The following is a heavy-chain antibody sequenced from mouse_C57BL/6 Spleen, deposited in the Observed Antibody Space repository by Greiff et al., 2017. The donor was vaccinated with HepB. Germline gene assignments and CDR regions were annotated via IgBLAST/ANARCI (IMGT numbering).Heavy chain of an antibody. Sequence: VQLQQSGAELVRPGASVTLSCKASGYTFTDYEMHWVKQTPVHGLEWIGAIDPETGGTAYNQKFKGKAILTADKSSSTAYMELRSLTSEDSAVYYCTRWGGSGYDDYWGQGTTLTVSS. CDR2: IDPETGGT. CDR1: GYTFTDYE. D-gene: IGHD3-2*02. J-gene: IGHJ2*01. V-gene: IGHV1-15*01. CDR3: TRWGGSGYDDY.